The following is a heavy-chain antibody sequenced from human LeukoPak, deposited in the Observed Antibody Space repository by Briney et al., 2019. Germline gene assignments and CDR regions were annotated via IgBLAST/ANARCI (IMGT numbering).Heavy chain of an antibody. CDR1: GYTFTSYY. D-gene: IGHD2-15*01. Sequence: ASVKVSCKASGYTFTSYYMHWVRQAPGQGLEWMGIINPSGGSTSYAQKFQGRVTRTRDTSTSTVYMELSSLRSEDTAVYYCARDHCSGGSCSERYFDYWGQGTLVTVSS. CDR2: INPSGGST. CDR3: ARDHCSGGSCSERYFDY. J-gene: IGHJ4*02. V-gene: IGHV1-46*01.